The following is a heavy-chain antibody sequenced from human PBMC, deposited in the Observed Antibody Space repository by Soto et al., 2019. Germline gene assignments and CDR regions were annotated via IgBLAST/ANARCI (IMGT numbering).Heavy chain of an antibody. J-gene: IGHJ6*02. V-gene: IGHV4-38-2*01. D-gene: IGHD7-27*01. CDR3: ARANPQIHYSYYYGIAV. CDR1: GYSISSGYY. CDR2: VYHSGST. Sequence: SGTLSLTCAVSGYSISSGYYWGWIRQPPGKGLEWIGSVYHSGSTYYNPSLKSRVTFSVDTSKNQFSLKLNSVTAADTAVYFCARANPQIHYSYYYGIAVWGQGTTVT.